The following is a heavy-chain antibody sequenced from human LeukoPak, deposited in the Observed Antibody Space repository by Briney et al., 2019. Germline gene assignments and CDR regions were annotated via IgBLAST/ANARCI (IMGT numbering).Heavy chain of an antibody. V-gene: IGHV4-61*01. J-gene: IGHJ4*02. Sequence: PSETLSLTCTVSGGSVSSGSYYWSWIRQPPGKGLEWIVYIYYSGSTNYNPSLKSRVTISVDTSKNQFSLKLSSVTAADTAVYYCAREDHREYYGSGSYYLFDYWGQGTLVTVSS. D-gene: IGHD3-10*01. CDR1: GGSVSSGSYY. CDR3: AREDHREYYGSGSYYLFDY. CDR2: IYYSGST.